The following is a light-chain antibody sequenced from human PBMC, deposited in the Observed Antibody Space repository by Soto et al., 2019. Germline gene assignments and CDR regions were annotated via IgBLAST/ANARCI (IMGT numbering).Light chain of an antibody. J-gene: IGKJ1*01. V-gene: IGKV3-20*01. CDR2: GAP. Sequence: ESVLTQSPGTLSLSPGEKATLSCRASQSVSSSYLAWYQQKPGQAPPPLPYGAPSRATGIPDRFSGSGSGPGFTLTVSRVEPEDFAVYYCQQFGSSSWTFGQGNKVEIK. CDR1: QSVSSSY. CDR3: QQFGSSSWT.